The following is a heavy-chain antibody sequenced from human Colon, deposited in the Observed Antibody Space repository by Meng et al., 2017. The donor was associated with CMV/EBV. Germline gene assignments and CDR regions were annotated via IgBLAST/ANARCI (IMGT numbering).Heavy chain of an antibody. Sequence: KVSCKGSGYSFTSYWIGWVRQMPGKGLEWMGIIYPGDSGTRYSPSFQGQVTISADKSISTAYLQWSSLKASDTAMYYCAIPPDDLRRGPDHFDYWGQGTLVTVSS. J-gene: IGHJ4*02. V-gene: IGHV5-51*01. CDR2: IYPGDSGT. CDR1: GYSFTSYW. CDR3: AIPPDDLRRGPDHFDY. D-gene: IGHD4-17*01.